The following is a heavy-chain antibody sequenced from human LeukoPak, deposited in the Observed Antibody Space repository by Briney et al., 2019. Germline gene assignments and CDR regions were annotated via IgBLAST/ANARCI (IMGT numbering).Heavy chain of an antibody. CDR1: GFTFNSYW. Sequence: PGGSLRLSCAASGFTFNSYWMSWVRQAPGKGLEWVANIKQDGSEKYYVDSVKGRFTISRDNAKNSLYLQMNSLRAEDTAVYYCARDYDVGGWYLDYWGQGTLVTVSS. J-gene: IGHJ4*02. CDR3: ARDYDVGGWYLDY. V-gene: IGHV3-7*01. CDR2: IKQDGSEK. D-gene: IGHD6-19*01.